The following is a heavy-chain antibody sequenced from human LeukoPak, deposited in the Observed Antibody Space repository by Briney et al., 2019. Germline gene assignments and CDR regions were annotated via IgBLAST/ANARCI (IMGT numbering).Heavy chain of an antibody. CDR1: GFPFSSYA. D-gene: IGHD4-17*01. CDR2: IGGSGGST. J-gene: IGHJ4*02. V-gene: IGHV3-23*01. CDR3: EKGRTTTVRFLIDY. Sequence: PGGSLRLSCAASGFPFSSYAMIWVRQAPGKGLEWVSAIGGSGGSTYYADSVKGRFTISRDNSKNTLYLQMNSLRAEDTAVYYCEKGRTTTVRFLIDYWGQGTLVTVSS.